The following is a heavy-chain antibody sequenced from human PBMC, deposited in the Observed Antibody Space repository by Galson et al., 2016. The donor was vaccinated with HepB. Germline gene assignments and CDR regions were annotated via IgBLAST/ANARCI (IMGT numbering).Heavy chain of an antibody. CDR3: ARSGYCSGGGCYSEGLDY. CDR1: GYSFINHG. D-gene: IGHD2-15*01. J-gene: IGHJ4*02. V-gene: IGHV1-18*01. CDR2: IRGDNGDT. Sequence: SGYSFINHGISWVRQAPGQGLEWMGWIRGDNGDTVYAQQFLGRVTVTTDTSTNTAHMELRSLRLDDTALYYCARSGYCSGGGCYSEGLDYWGQGTLVTASS.